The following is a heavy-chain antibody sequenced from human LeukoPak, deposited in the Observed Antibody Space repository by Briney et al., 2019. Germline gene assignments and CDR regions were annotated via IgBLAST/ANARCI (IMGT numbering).Heavy chain of an antibody. CDR1: GGPITSGTYY. Sequence: PSQTLSLTCTVSGGPITSGTYYWSWIRQPAGKGLEWIGRIYTSGSTNYNPSLKSRVTISVDTSKNQFSLKLSSVTAADTAVYYCARERVYSYGYPTYAFDIWGQGTMVTVSS. CDR3: ARERVYSYGYPTYAFDI. J-gene: IGHJ3*02. CDR2: IYTSGST. D-gene: IGHD5-18*01. V-gene: IGHV4-61*02.